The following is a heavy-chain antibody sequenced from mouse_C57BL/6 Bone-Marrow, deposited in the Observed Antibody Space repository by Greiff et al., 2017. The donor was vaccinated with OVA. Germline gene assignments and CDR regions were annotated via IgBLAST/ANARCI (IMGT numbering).Heavy chain of an antibody. CDR2: ISSGGSYT. CDR3: ARQGYYGPFAY. CDR1: GFTFSSYG. D-gene: IGHD1-1*01. V-gene: IGHV5-6*01. J-gene: IGHJ3*01. Sequence: EVMLGEAGGDLVKPGGSLKLSCAASGFTFSSYGMSWVRQTPDKRLEWVATISSGGSYTYYPDSVKGRFTISRDNAKNTLYLQMSSLKSEDTAMYYCARQGYYGPFAYWGQGTLVTVSA.